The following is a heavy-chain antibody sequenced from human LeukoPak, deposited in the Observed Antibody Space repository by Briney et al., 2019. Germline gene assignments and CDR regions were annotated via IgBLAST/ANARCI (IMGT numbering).Heavy chain of an antibody. CDR2: ISAYNGNT. D-gene: IGHD2-2*01. V-gene: IGHV1-18*01. Sequence: ASVKVSCKASGYTFTSYGISWVRQAPGQGLEWMGWISAYNGNTNYAQKLQGRVTMTTDTSTSTAYMELRSLRSDDTAMYYCARDPTYCSSTSCYHREGWFDPWGQGTLVTVSS. CDR1: GYTFTSYG. CDR3: ARDPTYCSSTSCYHREGWFDP. J-gene: IGHJ5*02.